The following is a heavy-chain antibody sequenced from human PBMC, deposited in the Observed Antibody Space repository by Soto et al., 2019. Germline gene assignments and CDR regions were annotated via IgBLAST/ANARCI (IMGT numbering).Heavy chain of an antibody. J-gene: IGHJ3*02. D-gene: IGHD6-13*01. Sequence: SATLSLTCTVSCGSILSYYRSCIRKTPGKGLEWIGYIYYSGSTNYNPSLKSRVTISVDTSKNQFSLKLSSVTAADTAVYYCASSIAAAGPSGLAFDIWGQGTMVS. CDR1: CGSILSYY. CDR2: IYYSGST. V-gene: IGHV4-59*08. CDR3: ASSIAAAGPSGLAFDI.